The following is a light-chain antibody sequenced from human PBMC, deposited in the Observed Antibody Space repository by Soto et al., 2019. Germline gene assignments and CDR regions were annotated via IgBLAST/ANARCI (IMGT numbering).Light chain of an antibody. Sequence: QSVLTQPASVSASPVQSITISCTGSSSDVGSYNIVSWYQQQPGQAPKLLLFEVTKRPAGVSNRFSGSKSGSTASLTISGLQAEDEADYYCCSYACGAIWVFGGVTKLTVL. J-gene: IGLJ3*02. V-gene: IGLV2-23*02. CDR1: SSDVGSYNI. CDR3: CSYACGAIWV. CDR2: EVT.